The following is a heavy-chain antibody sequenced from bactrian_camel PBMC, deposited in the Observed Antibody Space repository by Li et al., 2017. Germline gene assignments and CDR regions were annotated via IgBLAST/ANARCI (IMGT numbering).Heavy chain of an antibody. V-gene: IGHV3S53*01. J-gene: IGHJ4*01. D-gene: IGHD6*01. Sequence: HVQLVESGGEAVQVGGSLRLSCTYSVIIESGTCIGWFRQAPGKEHEGTAALDNGGSTSYAESVKGRFIISKENANNTLYLQMNSLKPEDTATYYCSAARFCTLVAGRLLSRSTQYWGQGTQVTVS. CDR2: LDNGGST. CDR1: VIIESGTC. CDR3: SAARFCTLVAGRLLSRSTQY.